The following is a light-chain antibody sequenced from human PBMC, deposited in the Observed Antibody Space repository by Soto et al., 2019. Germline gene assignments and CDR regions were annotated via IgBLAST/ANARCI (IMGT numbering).Light chain of an antibody. Sequence: QSALTQPPSASGSPGQSVTISCTGTSSDVGGYHYVSWYQQHPGKAPKLMIHEVTKRPSGVPDRFSGSKSGTSASLAITGLQAEDEAAYYCQSFDSGLRGSVFGSGTKLTVL. CDR2: EVT. CDR3: QSFDSGLRGSV. CDR1: SSDVGGYHY. J-gene: IGLJ1*01. V-gene: IGLV2-8*01.